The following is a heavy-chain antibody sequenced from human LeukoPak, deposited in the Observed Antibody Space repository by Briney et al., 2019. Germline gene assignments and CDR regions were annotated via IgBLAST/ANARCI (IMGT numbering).Heavy chain of an antibody. V-gene: IGHV4-59*01. CDR2: IYYSGST. J-gene: IGHJ4*02. CDR3: ARSESPGYSYGFYFDY. CDR1: GGSFSGYY. Sequence: PSETLSLTCAVYGGSFSGYYWSWVRQPPGKGLEWIGYIYYSGSTNYNPSLKSRVTISVDTSKNQFSLKLSSVTAADTAVYYCARSESPGYSYGFYFDYWGQGTLVTVSS. D-gene: IGHD5-18*01.